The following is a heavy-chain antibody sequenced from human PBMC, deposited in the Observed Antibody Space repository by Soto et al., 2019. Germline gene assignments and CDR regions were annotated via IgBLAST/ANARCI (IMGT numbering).Heavy chain of an antibody. Sequence: GGSLRLSCAASGFTFRNYWMSWVRQAPGKGLEWVANIKQDGSEKNYVDSVKGRFTISRDNANNAKNSLYLQMNSLRAEDTAVYYCARESGIGVARNDAFDIWGQGTMVTVSS. CDR1: GFTFRNYW. J-gene: IGHJ3*02. D-gene: IGHD6-19*01. V-gene: IGHV3-7*01. CDR3: ARESGIGVARNDAFDI. CDR2: IKQDGSEK.